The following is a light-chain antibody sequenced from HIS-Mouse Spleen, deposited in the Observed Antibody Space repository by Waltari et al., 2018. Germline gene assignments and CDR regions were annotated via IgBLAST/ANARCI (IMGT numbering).Light chain of an antibody. Sequence: SYELTQLPSVSVSPGQTARITCSGDALPKKYAYWYQQKSGQAPVLVIYEDSKRPSGIPERVSGSSSGTMATWTISGAQVEDEADYYCYSTDSSGNHRVFGGGTKLTVL. J-gene: IGLJ2*01. CDR3: YSTDSSGNHRV. CDR1: ALPKKY. V-gene: IGLV3-10*01. CDR2: EDS.